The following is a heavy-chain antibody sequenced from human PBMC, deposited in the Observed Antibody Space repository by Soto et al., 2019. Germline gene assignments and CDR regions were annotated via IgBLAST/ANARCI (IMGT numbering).Heavy chain of an antibody. CDR2: ISAYNGNT. Sequence: QVRLVQSGTEVKRPGASVKVSCKASGYTFSTYAISWVRQAPGQGLEWMGWISAYNGNTNYAQKLQGRVTMTTDTSTSTAFMELRSLRSDDTAVYYCARGGASDYYYGMDVWGQGTTVTVSS. J-gene: IGHJ6*02. CDR3: ARGGASDYYYGMDV. CDR1: GYTFSTYA. V-gene: IGHV1-18*01.